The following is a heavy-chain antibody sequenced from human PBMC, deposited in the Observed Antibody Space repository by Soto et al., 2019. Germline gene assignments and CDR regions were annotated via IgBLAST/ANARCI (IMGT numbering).Heavy chain of an antibody. Sequence: PGGSLRLSCAASGFTFSNAWMNWVRQAPGKGLEWVGRIKSKTDGGTTDYAAPVKGRFTISRDDSKNTLYLQMNSLKTEDTAVYYCTILQYYDSSGYPVDYWGQGTLVTVSS. CDR1: GFTFSNAW. CDR3: TILQYYDSSGYPVDY. CDR2: IKSKTDGGTT. V-gene: IGHV3-15*07. J-gene: IGHJ4*02. D-gene: IGHD3-22*01.